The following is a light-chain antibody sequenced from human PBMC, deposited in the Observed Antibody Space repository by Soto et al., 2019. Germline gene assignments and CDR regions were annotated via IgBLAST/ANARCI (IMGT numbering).Light chain of an antibody. Sequence: DIQMTQSPSSLSASVGDRVTITCRASQSISSYLNWYQQKPGKAPKLLIYAASSLHSGVPSRFSGSGSGTDFTLPISSLQPDDVATYYCQQSYSTPTFGQGTKLEIK. CDR1: QSISSY. CDR2: AAS. CDR3: QQSYSTPT. V-gene: IGKV1-39*01. J-gene: IGKJ2*01.